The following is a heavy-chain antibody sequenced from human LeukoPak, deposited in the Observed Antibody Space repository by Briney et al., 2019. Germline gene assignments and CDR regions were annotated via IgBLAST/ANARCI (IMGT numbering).Heavy chain of an antibody. CDR3: ARVRGGSYYGPDY. J-gene: IGHJ4*02. D-gene: IGHD1-26*01. CDR2: INAGNGNT. V-gene: IGHV1-3*01. CDR1: GYTFTSYA. Sequence: ASVKVSFKASGYTFTSYAMHWVRQAPGQRLEWMGWINAGNGNTKYSQKFQGRVTITRDTSASTAYMELSSLRSEDTAVYYCARVRGGSYYGPDYWGQGTLVTVSS.